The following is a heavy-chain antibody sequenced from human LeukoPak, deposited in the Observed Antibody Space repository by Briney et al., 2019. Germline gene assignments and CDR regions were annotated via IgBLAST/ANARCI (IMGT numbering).Heavy chain of an antibody. CDR2: ISAYNGNA. V-gene: IGHV1-18*01. J-gene: IGHJ4*02. CDR1: GYTFTSYG. CDR3: AGASSSSSSVSFDY. D-gene: IGHD6-6*01. Sequence: ASVKVSCKASGYTFTSYGISWVRQAPGQGLEWMGWISAYNGNANYAQKLQGRVTMTTDTSTSTAYMELRSLRSDDTAVYYCAGASSSSSSVSFDYWGQGTLVTVSS.